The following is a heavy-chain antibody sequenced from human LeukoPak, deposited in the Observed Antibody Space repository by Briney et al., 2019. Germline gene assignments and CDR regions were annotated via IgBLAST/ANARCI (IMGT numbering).Heavy chain of an antibody. J-gene: IGHJ4*02. V-gene: IGHV4-38-2*02. CDR1: GYSISSGYY. Sequence: SETLSLTCTVSGYSISSGYYWGWIRQPPGKGLEWIGSIYHSGSTYYNPSLKSRVTISVDTSKNQFSLKLSSVTAADTAVYYCARGGSRALYYFDYWGQGTLVTVSS. D-gene: IGHD2-15*01. CDR2: IYHSGST. CDR3: ARGGSRALYYFDY.